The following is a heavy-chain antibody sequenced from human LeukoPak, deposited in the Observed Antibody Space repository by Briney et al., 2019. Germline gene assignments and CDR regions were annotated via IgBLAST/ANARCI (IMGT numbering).Heavy chain of an antibody. V-gene: IGHV1-8*03. Sequence: ASVKVSCKASGYTFTCYDINWVRQATGQGLEWMGWMDPNSGNTGYAQKFQGRVTITRNTSISTAYMELSSLRSEDTAVYYCARGDLELLDYWGQGTLVTVSS. D-gene: IGHD1-7*01. CDR2: MDPNSGNT. J-gene: IGHJ4*02. CDR3: ARGDLELLDY. CDR1: GYTFTCYD.